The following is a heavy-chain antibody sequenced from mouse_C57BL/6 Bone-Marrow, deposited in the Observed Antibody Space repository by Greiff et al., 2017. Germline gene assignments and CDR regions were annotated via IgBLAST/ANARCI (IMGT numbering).Heavy chain of an antibody. CDR3: SSFDGNYFDF. V-gene: IGHV14-4*01. Sequence: VQLQQSGAVLVRPGASVQLSCTASGFNIKDDYIHWVKQRPEQGLEWIGWIDPEIGDTEYASKFQGKATIPSDTSSNTAYLQLSSLTSEDTAVYYCSSFDGNYFDFWGQGTPLTVAS. CDR1: GFNIKDDY. CDR2: IDPEIGDT. J-gene: IGHJ2*01. D-gene: IGHD2-3*01.